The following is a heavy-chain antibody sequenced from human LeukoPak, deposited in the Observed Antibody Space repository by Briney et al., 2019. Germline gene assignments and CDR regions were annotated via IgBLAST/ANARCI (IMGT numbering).Heavy chain of an antibody. D-gene: IGHD3-10*01. CDR3: AKDRRPTVSGGYFDL. CDR1: GFTFSSYA. CDR2: ISSSGSTI. Sequence: GGSLRLSCAASGFTFSSYAMSWVRQAPGKGLEWVSYISSSGSTIYYADSVKGRFTISRDNAKNSLYLRMNSLRAEDTALYYCAKDRRPTVSGGYFDLWGRGTLVIVSS. V-gene: IGHV3-48*04. J-gene: IGHJ2*01.